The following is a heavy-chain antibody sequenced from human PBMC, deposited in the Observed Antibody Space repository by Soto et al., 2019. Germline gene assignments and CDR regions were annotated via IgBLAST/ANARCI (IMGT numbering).Heavy chain of an antibody. CDR2: IIPIFGTA. CDR3: ARDSPSIEARLRY. V-gene: IGHV1-69*13. J-gene: IGHJ4*02. D-gene: IGHD6-6*01. CDR1: GGTFSSYA. Sequence: SVKVSCRASGGTFSSYAISWVRQAPGQGLEWMGGIIPIFGTANYAQKFQGRVTITADESKSTAYMELSSLRSEDTAVYYCARDSPSIEARLRYCGQGTLVTVSS.